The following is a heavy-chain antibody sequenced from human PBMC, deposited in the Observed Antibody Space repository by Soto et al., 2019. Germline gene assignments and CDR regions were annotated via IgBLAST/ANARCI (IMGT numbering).Heavy chain of an antibody. J-gene: IGHJ6*02. CDR1: GYSFSSHW. D-gene: IGHD2-15*01. CDR2: IDPMNSYT. CDR3: ASPYCSTSNCYSGYYYYGIDV. Sequence: ESLKISCKGSGYSFSSHWISWVRQMPGKGQEWMGRIDPMNSYTSYSPSFQGHVTISADKSLSTAYLQWNTLKASDTAMYYCASPYCSTSNCYSGYYYYGIDVWGQGTTVTVSS. V-gene: IGHV5-10-1*01.